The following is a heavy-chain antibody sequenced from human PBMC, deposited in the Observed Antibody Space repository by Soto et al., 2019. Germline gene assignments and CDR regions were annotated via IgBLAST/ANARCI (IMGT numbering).Heavy chain of an antibody. D-gene: IGHD2-2*01. J-gene: IGHJ5*02. Sequence: PGGSLRLSCAASGFTFSDYYMSWIRQAPGKGLEWVSYISSSGSTIYYADSVKGRFTISRDNAKNSLYLQMNSLRAEDTAVYYCAMESSTSCRWFDPWGQGTLVTVSS. CDR1: GFTFSDYY. V-gene: IGHV3-11*01. CDR2: ISSSGSTI. CDR3: AMESSTSCRWFDP.